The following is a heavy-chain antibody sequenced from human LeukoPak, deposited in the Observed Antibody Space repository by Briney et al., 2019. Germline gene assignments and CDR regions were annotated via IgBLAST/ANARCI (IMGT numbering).Heavy chain of an antibody. J-gene: IGHJ4*02. V-gene: IGHV3-7*03. CDR2: IKQDGSGK. Sequence: GGSLRLSCAASGFIISSYWMSWVRQAPGKGLEWVANIKQDGSGKYYVDFVKGRFTISRDDSKNTLYLQMNSLRAEDTAIYYCARDPGTLATYFDYWGPGTLVTVSS. CDR3: ARDPGTLATYFDY. CDR1: GFIISSYW. D-gene: IGHD6-13*01.